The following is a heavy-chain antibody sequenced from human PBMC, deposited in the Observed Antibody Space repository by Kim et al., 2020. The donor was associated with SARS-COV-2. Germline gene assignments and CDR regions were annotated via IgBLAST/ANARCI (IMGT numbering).Heavy chain of an antibody. CDR3: ASEDYYDSSGYYPYYFDY. Sequence: SETLSLTCTVSGGSISSSSYYWGWIRQPPGKGLEWIGSIYYSGSTYYNPSLKSRVTISVDTSKNQFSLKLSSVTAADTAVYYCASEDYYDSSGYYPYYFDYWGQGTLVTVSS. J-gene: IGHJ4*02. D-gene: IGHD3-22*01. CDR2: IYYSGST. V-gene: IGHV4-39*01. CDR1: GGSISSSSYY.